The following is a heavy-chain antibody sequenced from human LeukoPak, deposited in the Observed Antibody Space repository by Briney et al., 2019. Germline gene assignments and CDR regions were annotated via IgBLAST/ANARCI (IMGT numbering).Heavy chain of an antibody. D-gene: IGHD2-15*01. V-gene: IGHV3-7*01. CDR1: GYSISSGYY. J-gene: IGHJ4*02. CDR2: IKQDGNEK. Sequence: ETLSLTCNVSGYSISSGYYWGWIRQPPGKGLEWVANIKQDGNEKYYVDSVKGRFTISRDNDKNSVYLQMNSLRAEDTAVYYCARRRYRSSGSCYGDYWGQGTLVAVSS. CDR3: ARRRYRSSGSCYGDY.